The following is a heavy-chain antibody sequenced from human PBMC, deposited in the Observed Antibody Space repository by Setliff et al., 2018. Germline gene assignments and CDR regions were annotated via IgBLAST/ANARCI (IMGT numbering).Heavy chain of an antibody. V-gene: IGHV4-34*01. CDR1: GGSFSAYY. J-gene: IGHJ5*02. Sequence: ETLSLTCTVDGGSFSAYYWSWTRQPPGKGLEWIGEISHGGGTNYNPSLKSRVTISIDTSKNLFSLKLTSVTAADTAVYYCATGDVYDSSAFFSDWFDPWGQGTLVTVSS. CDR2: ISHGGGT. CDR3: ATGDVYDSSAFFSDWFDP. D-gene: IGHD3-22*01.